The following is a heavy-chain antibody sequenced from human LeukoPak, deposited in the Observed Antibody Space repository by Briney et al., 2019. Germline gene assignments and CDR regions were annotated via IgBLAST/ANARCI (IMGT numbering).Heavy chain of an antibody. CDR1: GFIVSSNY. J-gene: IGHJ4*02. Sequence: GGSLRLSCAASGFIVSSNYMSWVRQTPKKGLEWVSIIYSDGSTYYVDSVKGRFTISRDNAKNSLYLQMNSLRVEDTAVYYCARTPWGQLPALYWGQGTLVTASS. D-gene: IGHD2-2*01. V-gene: IGHV3-53*01. CDR3: ARTPWGQLPALY. CDR2: IYSDGST.